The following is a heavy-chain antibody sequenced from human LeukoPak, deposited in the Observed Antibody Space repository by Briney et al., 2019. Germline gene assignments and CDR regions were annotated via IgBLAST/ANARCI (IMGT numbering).Heavy chain of an antibody. CDR3: ARFSSYLDPYDY. Sequence: SETLSLTCTVSGGSISSSSYYWGWIRQPPGKGLEWIGSIYYSGSTYYNPSLKSRVTISVDTSKNQFSLKLSSVTAADTAVYYCARFSSYLDPYDYWGQGTLVTVSS. CDR2: IYYSGST. J-gene: IGHJ4*02. V-gene: IGHV4-39*07. D-gene: IGHD5-12*01. CDR1: GGSISSSSYY.